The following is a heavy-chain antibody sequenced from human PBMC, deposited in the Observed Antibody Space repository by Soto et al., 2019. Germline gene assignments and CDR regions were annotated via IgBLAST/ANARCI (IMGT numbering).Heavy chain of an antibody. CDR2: IIPIFGTA. J-gene: IGHJ6*02. CDR1: GGTFSSYA. D-gene: IGHD6-6*01. Sequence: GASVKVSCKASGGTFSSYAISWVRQAPGQGLEWMGGIIPIFGTANYAQKFQGRVTITADKSTSTAYMELSSLRSEDTAVYYCARAPGRSNSSLRRLVYYGMDVWGQGTTVTVSS. CDR3: ARAPGRSNSSLRRLVYYGMDV. V-gene: IGHV1-69*06.